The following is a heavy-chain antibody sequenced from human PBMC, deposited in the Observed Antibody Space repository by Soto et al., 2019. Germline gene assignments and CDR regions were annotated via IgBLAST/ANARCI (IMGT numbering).Heavy chain of an antibody. CDR1: GASISSSSYY. CDR3: ARSTTTRPQDAFDI. D-gene: IGHD6-6*01. Sequence: QLQLQESGPGLVKPSEILSLTCTVSGASISSSSYYWGWIRQPPGKGLEWIGTIYYSGTTYYNPSLKSRVTISVDTSKNQFSLKLTSVTAADTAVYYCARSTTTRPQDAFDIWGQGTMVTVSS. J-gene: IGHJ3*02. CDR2: IYYSGTT. V-gene: IGHV4-39*01.